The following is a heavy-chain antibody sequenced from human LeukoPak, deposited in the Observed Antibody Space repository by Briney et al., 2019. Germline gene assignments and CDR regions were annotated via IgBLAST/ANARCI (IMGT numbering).Heavy chain of an antibody. Sequence: ASVKVSCKASGYTFTSYDINWVRQATGQGLEWTGWMNPNSGNTNYAQKLQGRVTMTTDTSTSTAYMELRSPRSDDTAVYYCARGGYSGYFDYWGQGTLVTVSS. J-gene: IGHJ4*02. D-gene: IGHD5-12*01. CDR1: GYTFTSYD. CDR3: ARGGYSGYFDY. V-gene: IGHV1-8*01. CDR2: MNPNSGNT.